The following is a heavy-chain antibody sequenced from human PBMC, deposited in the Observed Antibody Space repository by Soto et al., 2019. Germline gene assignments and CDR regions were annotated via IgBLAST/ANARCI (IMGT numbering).Heavy chain of an antibody. V-gene: IGHV4-31*03. D-gene: IGHD3-10*01. CDR3: ATYGSGSYYTRRTFDY. Sequence: QVQLQESGPGLVKPSQTLSLTCTVSGGSISSGGYYWSWIRQHPGKGLEWIGYIYYSGSTYYNPSLKSRVTISVDTSKNQFSLKLSSVTVADTVVYYCATYGSGSYYTRRTFDYWGQGTLVTVSS. J-gene: IGHJ4*02. CDR1: GGSISSGGYY. CDR2: IYYSGST.